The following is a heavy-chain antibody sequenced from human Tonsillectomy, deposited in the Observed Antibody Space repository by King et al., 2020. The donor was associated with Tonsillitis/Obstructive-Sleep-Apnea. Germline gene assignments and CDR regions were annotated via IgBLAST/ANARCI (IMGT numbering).Heavy chain of an antibody. D-gene: IGHD3-3*01. CDR2: INHSGST. CDR3: ARQGSGYPFDF. V-gene: IGHV4-34*01. J-gene: IGHJ4*02. CDR1: GGSFSGYY. Sequence: VQLQQWGAGLLKPSETLSLTCAVYGGSFSGYYWSWIRQPPGKGLEWIGEINHSGSTNYNPSLKSRVTISVDTSKNQFSLELSSVTAADTAVYYCARQGSGYPFDFWGQGTLFTVSS.